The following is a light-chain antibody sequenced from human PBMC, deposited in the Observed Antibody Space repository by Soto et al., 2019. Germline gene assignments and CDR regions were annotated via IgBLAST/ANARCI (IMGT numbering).Light chain of an antibody. CDR3: QQDSSSPLFT. V-gene: IGKV3-20*01. CDR2: GAS. Sequence: EIVLTQSPGTLSLSLGERATLSCRASESVSSSYLAWYQQKPGQAPRLLIYGASSRATGIPDMFSGSGSGTDFTLTISRLEPEDFAVYYCQQDSSSPLFTFGPGTKVDI. J-gene: IGKJ3*01. CDR1: ESVSSSY.